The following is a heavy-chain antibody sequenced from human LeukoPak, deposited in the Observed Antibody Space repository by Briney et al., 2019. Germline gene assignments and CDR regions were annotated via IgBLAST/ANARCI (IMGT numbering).Heavy chain of an antibody. D-gene: IGHD6-19*01. Sequence: SVKVSCKASGGTFSSYAISWVRQAPGQGRGWMGRIIPIFGTANYAQKFQGRVTITTDESTSTAYMELSSLRSEDTAVYYCASSRYSSGWSDYWGQGTLVTVSS. CDR2: IIPIFGTA. CDR1: GGTFSSYA. CDR3: ASSRYSSGWSDY. V-gene: IGHV1-69*05. J-gene: IGHJ4*02.